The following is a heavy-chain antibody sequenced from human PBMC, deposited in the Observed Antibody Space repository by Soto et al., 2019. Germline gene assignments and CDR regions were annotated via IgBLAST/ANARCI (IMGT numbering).Heavy chain of an antibody. Sequence: SVKVSCKASGGTFSSYAISWVRQAPGQGLEWMGGIIPIFGTANYAQKFQGRVTITADESTSTAYMELSSLRSEDTAVYYCARKSVEVVFGVVIMDYYGMDVWGQGTTVT. CDR2: IIPIFGTA. CDR1: GGTFSSYA. CDR3: ARKSVEVVFGVVIMDYYGMDV. V-gene: IGHV1-69*13. J-gene: IGHJ6*02. D-gene: IGHD3-3*01.